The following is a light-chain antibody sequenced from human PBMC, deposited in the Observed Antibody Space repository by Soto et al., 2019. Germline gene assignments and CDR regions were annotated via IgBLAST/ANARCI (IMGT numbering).Light chain of an antibody. J-gene: IGLJ1*01. Sequence: QSALTQPASVSGSPGQSITISCTGTSSDVGGYNYVSWYQQHPGKAPKLMIYDVSNRPSGGSNRISGPKSRNTASLTISGLQAEDEADYYLSSYTSSSTLLYVFGTGTKVTVL. CDR3: SSYTSSSTLLYV. CDR2: DVS. CDR1: SSDVGGYNY. V-gene: IGLV2-14*01.